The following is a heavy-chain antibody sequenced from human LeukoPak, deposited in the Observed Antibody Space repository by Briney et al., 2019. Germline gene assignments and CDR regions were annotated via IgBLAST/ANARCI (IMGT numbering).Heavy chain of an antibody. CDR2: IRYDGSNK. CDR1: GFTFSSYG. V-gene: IGHV3-30*02. CDR3: AEEYGSSQRGNYFDY. D-gene: IGHD6-6*01. J-gene: IGHJ4*02. Sequence: GGSLRLSCAASGFTFSSYGMHWVRQAPGKGLEWVAVIRYDGSNKYYADSVKGRFTISRDNSKNTLYLQMNSLRAEDTAVYYCAEEYGSSQRGNYFDYWGQGTLVTVSS.